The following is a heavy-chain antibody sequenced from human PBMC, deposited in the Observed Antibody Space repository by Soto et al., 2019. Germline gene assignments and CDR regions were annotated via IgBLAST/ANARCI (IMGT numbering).Heavy chain of an antibody. J-gene: IGHJ4*02. CDR2: IYNNGST. D-gene: IGHD6-19*01. V-gene: IGHV4-59*01. CDR1: GGSISTYY. Sequence: PSETLSLTCTVSGGSISTYYCHWIRQPPGKGLEWIGYIYNNGSTNYIPSLKSRVTISLDRWKKQLSLTLSSVTSRQEAVYYCPRGGSSSGWYARSYCGQGALVTVSS. CDR3: PRGGSSSGWYARSY.